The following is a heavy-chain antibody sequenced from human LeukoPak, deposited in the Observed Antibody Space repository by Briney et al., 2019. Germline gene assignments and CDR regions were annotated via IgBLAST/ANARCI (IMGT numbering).Heavy chain of an antibody. V-gene: IGHV3-30-3*01. Sequence: GGSLRLSCAASGFTFTNYTMHWVRQAPAKGLEWVAVISYDGSNRFYADSVKGRFTISRDNSKNTLYLQMNSLRADDTAVYSCARGALTVNFDYWGQGTLVTVSS. J-gene: IGHJ4*02. D-gene: IGHD2-21*02. CDR2: ISYDGSNR. CDR1: GFTFTNYT. CDR3: ARGALTVNFDY.